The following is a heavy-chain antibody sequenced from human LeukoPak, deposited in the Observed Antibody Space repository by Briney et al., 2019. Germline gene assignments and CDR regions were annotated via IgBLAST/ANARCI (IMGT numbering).Heavy chain of an antibody. CDR1: GFSFSSYS. J-gene: IGHJ5*02. CDR2: LSSTSSDK. D-gene: IGHD2/OR15-2a*01. V-gene: IGHV3-21*06. CDR3: ARQGRSYINPNRGWFDP. Sequence: GGSLRLSCAASGFSFSSYSMNWVRQAPGKGLEWVSSLSSTSSDKRYAESVTGRFTISRDNPKNSVFLQMNSLRAEDTAVYYCARQGRSYINPNRGWFDPWGQGTLVIVSS.